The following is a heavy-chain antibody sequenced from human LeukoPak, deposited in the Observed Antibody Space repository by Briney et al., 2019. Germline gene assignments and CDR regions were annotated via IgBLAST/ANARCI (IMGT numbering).Heavy chain of an antibody. J-gene: IGHJ4*02. Sequence: GGSLRLSCAASGFIFSDYYMSWIRQTPGKGLEWISYISYTYSDIYFADSVRGRFTISRDNAKNSLYLQMNNLRAEDTAVYYCASGSSSVGYWGQGTRVTVSS. CDR1: GFIFSDYY. CDR2: ISYTYSDI. CDR3: ASGSSSVGY. V-gene: IGHV3-11*01. D-gene: IGHD6-6*01.